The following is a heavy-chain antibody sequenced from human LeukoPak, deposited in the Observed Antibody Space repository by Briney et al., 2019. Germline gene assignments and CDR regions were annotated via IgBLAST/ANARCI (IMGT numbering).Heavy chain of an antibody. Sequence: SETLSLTCAVYGGSFSGYYWSWLRQPPGKGLEWIGEINHSGSTNYNPSLKSRVTISVDTSKNQFSLKLSSVTAADMAVYYSSVLTDDAGYFDYWGQGTLVTVSS. J-gene: IGHJ4*02. CDR3: SVLTDDAGYFDY. V-gene: IGHV4-34*01. CDR2: INHSGST. D-gene: IGHD1-1*01. CDR1: GGSFSGYY.